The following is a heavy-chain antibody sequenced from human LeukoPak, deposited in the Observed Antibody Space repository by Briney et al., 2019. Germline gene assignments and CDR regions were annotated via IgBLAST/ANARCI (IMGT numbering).Heavy chain of an antibody. J-gene: IGHJ6*02. D-gene: IGHD3-10*01. CDR1: GGSFSGYY. Sequence: SETLSLTCAVYGGSFSGYYWSWIRQPPGKGLEWIGEINHSGSTNYNPSLKSRVTISVDTSKNQFSLKLSSVTAADTAVYYCARDLAGSPLSTPYYYYCYGMDVWGQGTTVTVSS. CDR2: INHSGST. V-gene: IGHV4-34*01. CDR3: ARDLAGSPLSTPYYYYCYGMDV.